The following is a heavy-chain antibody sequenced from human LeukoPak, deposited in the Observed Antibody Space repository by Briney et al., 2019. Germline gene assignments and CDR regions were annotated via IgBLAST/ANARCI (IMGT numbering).Heavy chain of an antibody. CDR2: ISSSGSTI. Sequence: GGSLRLSCAASGFTFSSYEMNWVRQAPGKGLEWVSYISSSGSTIYYADSVKGRFTISRDNAKNSLYLQMNSLRAEDTAVYYCARGRAGNYYYDSSDYWGQGTLVTVSS. CDR1: GFTFSSYE. CDR3: ARGRAGNYYYDSSDY. D-gene: IGHD3-22*01. V-gene: IGHV3-48*03. J-gene: IGHJ4*02.